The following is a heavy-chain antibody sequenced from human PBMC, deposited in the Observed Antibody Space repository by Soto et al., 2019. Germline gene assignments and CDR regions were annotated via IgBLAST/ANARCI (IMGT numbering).Heavy chain of an antibody. Sequence: GGSLRLSCAASGFTFSSYAMHWVRQAPGKGLEWVSVISYDGSNKYYADSVKGRFTISRDNSKNTLYLQMNSLRAEDTAVYYCAREDSYYDLWTGPLAXWGQGTLLTVSX. J-gene: IGHJ4*02. V-gene: IGHV3-30-3*01. CDR2: ISYDGSNK. CDR1: GFTFSSYA. CDR3: AREDSYYDLWTGPLAX. D-gene: IGHD3-3*01.